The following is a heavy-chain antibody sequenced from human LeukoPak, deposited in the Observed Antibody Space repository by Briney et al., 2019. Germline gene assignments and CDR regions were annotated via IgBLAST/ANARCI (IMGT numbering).Heavy chain of an antibody. CDR2: IYSGGST. Sequence: GGSLRLSCAASGFIVSTNYMSWVRQAPGKGLEWVSVIYSGGSTFYADSVKGRFIISRDNAKNSLYLQMNSLRAEDTAVYYCARDEYNWNVDAFDIWGQGTVVTVSS. J-gene: IGHJ3*02. V-gene: IGHV3-53*01. CDR3: ARDEYNWNVDAFDI. CDR1: GFIVSTNY. D-gene: IGHD1-20*01.